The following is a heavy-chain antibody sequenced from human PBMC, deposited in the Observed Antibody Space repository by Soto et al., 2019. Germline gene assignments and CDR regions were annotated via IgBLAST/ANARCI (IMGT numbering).Heavy chain of an antibody. CDR2: IYESGIT. V-gene: IGHV4-59*01. CDR1: GRSINSYY. D-gene: IGHD3-22*01. J-gene: IGHJ5*01. Sequence: SETLSLTCNVSGRSINSYYWSWVRQPPGKGLEWIGYIYESGITSYNPSLKSRVTMSADTSKNQFSLKLTSVTGADTAVYYCARTYDSNGYPNEFESWGHGILVTVSS. CDR3: ARTYDSNGYPNEFES.